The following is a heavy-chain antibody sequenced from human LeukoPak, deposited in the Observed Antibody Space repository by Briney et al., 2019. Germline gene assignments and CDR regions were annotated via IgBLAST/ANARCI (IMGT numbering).Heavy chain of an antibody. J-gene: IGHJ4*02. CDR2: IPYDGNNK. CDR3: ASSRFDWLPYFEY. Sequence: GGFLRLSCAASRLTFSSYAMHWVRQPPGKGLEWVAVIPYDGNNKYYADSVKGRFTISRDNSKNTLYLQMNSLRPEDTAVYYCASSRFDWLPYFEYWGQGTLVTVSS. CDR1: RLTFSSYA. V-gene: IGHV3-30-3*01. D-gene: IGHD3-9*01.